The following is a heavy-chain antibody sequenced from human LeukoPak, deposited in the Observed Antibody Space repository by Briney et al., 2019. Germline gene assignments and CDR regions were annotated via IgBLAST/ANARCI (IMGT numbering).Heavy chain of an antibody. Sequence: ASVKVSCKASGYIFTTNYIHWVRQAPGQGLEWMGLIYPRDGSTSYAQRFQDRVTVTRDTSTSTVHMELSGLRSEDTAVYYCARDQEGFDYWGQGTQVTVSS. CDR3: ARDQEGFDY. CDR2: IYPRDGST. V-gene: IGHV1-46*01. J-gene: IGHJ4*02. CDR1: GYIFTTNY.